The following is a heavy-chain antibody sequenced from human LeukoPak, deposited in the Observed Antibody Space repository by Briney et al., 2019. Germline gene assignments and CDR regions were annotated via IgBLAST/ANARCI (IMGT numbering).Heavy chain of an antibody. CDR3: ASQYSGYDSGFDY. D-gene: IGHD5-12*01. V-gene: IGHV1-2*02. CDR1: GYTFTGYY. CDR2: INPNSGGT. Sequence: GSVKVSCKASGYTFTGYYMHWVRQAPGQGLEWMGWINPNSGGTNYAQKFQGRVTMTRDTSISTAYMELSRLRSDDTAVYYCASQYSGYDSGFDYWGQGTLVTVSS. J-gene: IGHJ4*02.